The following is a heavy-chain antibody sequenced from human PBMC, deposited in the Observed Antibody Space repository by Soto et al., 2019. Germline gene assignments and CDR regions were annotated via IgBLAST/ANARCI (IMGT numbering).Heavy chain of an antibody. V-gene: IGHV4-59*01. J-gene: IGHJ3*02. CDR1: GGSISSYY. CDR3: ARTYDGSGPNSGGYGFDI. Sequence: SETLSLTCTVSGGSISSYYWSWIRQPPGKGLEWIGYIYYSGSTSYNPSLKSRVSISVDTSKNQFSLKLSSVTAADTAVYYCARTYDGSGPNSGGYGFDIWGQGTMVTVSS. CDR2: IYYSGST. D-gene: IGHD3-22*01.